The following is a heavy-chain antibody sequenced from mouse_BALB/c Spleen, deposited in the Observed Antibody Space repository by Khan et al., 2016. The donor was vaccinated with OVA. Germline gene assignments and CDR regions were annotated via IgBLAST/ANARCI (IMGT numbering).Heavy chain of an antibody. Sequence: EVELVESGGDLVKPGGSLKLSCAASGFTFSSFGMSWIRQTPDKRLEWVATISSGGSYTYYPDSVKGRITISRDNAKNTLYLQMSSLKSEDTAMYYCARQYSNSFFEYWGQGTTLTVSS. CDR3: ARQYSNSFFEY. CDR2: ISSGGSYT. D-gene: IGHD2-5*01. J-gene: IGHJ2*01. V-gene: IGHV5-6*01. CDR1: GFTFSSFG.